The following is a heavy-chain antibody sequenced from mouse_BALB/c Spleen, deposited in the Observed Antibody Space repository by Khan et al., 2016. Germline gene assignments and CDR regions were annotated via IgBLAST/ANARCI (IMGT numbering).Heavy chain of an antibody. V-gene: IGHV3-2*02. D-gene: IGHD1-2*01. CDR2: ISYSGST. CDR1: GYSITSGYG. CDR3: ARTARIKY. J-gene: IGHJ2*01. Sequence: EVQLQESGPGLVKPSQSLSLTCTVTGYSITSGYGWNWIRQFPGNKLEWMGYISYSGSTNYNPSLQSPITFTRDTSKNQFFLQLNSVNTEDTATYYCARTARIKYWGQGTTLTVSS.